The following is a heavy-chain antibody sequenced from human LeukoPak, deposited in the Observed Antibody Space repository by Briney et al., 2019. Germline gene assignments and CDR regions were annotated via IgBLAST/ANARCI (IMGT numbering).Heavy chain of an antibody. CDR3: ARGGYSGYDFWFDP. J-gene: IGHJ5*02. CDR2: IYHSGST. CDR1: GDSISSGGSS. D-gene: IGHD5-12*01. Sequence: PSETLSLTCAVSGDSISSGGSSWNWIRQSAGKGLEWIGCIYHSGSTYYNPSLRSRLTISVDRSKNQFSLKLNSVTAADTAIYYCARGGYSGYDFWFDPWGQGTLVTVSS. V-gene: IGHV4-30-2*06.